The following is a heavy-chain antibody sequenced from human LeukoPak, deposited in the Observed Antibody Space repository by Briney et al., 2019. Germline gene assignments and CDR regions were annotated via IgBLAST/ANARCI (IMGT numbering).Heavy chain of an antibody. CDR1: GGSISSYY. CDR3: ARHIAAPFDAFDI. D-gene: IGHD6-13*01. Sequence: SETLSLTCTVSGGSISSYYWSWIRQPPGKGLEWIGYIYTSGSTNYNPSLKSRVTISVDTSKNQFSLKLSSVTAADTAVYYCARHIAAPFDAFDIWGQRTMVTVSS. J-gene: IGHJ3*02. V-gene: IGHV4-4*09. CDR2: IYTSGST.